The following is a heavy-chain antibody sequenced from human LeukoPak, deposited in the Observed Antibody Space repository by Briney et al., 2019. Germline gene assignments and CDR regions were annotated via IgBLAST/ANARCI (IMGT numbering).Heavy chain of an antibody. CDR2: ISYDGSNK. J-gene: IGHJ6*02. D-gene: IGHD3-3*01. Sequence: GGSLRLSCAASGFTFSSYAMHWVRQAPGKGLEWVAVISYDGSNKYYADSVKGRFTISRDNSKNTLYLQMNSLRAEDTAVYYCAKDLTYYDFWSGYAPPYGMDVWGQGTTVTVSS. CDR3: AKDLTYYDFWSGYAPPYGMDV. V-gene: IGHV3-30-3*01. CDR1: GFTFSSYA.